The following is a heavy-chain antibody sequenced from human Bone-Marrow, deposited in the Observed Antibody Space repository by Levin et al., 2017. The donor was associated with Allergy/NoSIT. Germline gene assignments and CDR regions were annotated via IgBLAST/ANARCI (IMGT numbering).Heavy chain of an antibody. J-gene: IGHJ4*02. CDR3: ATNSRGSSYGLHF. D-gene: IGHD5-18*01. CDR2: IHHRGNT. Sequence: PGGSLRLSCTVSGGSVSSVSFYWTWIRQPPGKGLEWIGEIHHRGNTNYNPSLRSRVTMSVDKSKNQFSLRLNSVTAADTALFYCATNSRGSSYGLHFWGQGIQVTVSS. V-gene: IGHV4-61*01. CDR1: GGSVSSVSFY.